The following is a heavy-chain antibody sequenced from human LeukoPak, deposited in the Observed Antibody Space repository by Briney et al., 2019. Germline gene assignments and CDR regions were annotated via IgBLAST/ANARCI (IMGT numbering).Heavy chain of an antibody. J-gene: IGHJ4*02. Sequence: GGSLRPSCAGSGFIVSSSYMSWVRQAPGKGLDWVSVIYTGGNTYYADSVKGRFTISRDTSKNTVYLQMNSLRVEDTAMYYCARLVAGYSFDYWGQGTLVTVSS. V-gene: IGHV3-53*01. CDR2: IYTGGNT. CDR1: GFIVSSSY. CDR3: ARLVAGYSFDY. D-gene: IGHD3-10*01.